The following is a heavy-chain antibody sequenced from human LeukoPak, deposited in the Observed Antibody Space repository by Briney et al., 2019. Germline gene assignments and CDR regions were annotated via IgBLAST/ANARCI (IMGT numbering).Heavy chain of an antibody. J-gene: IGHJ6*03. CDR1: GGSISSSSYY. Sequence: SETLSLTCTVSGGSISSSSYYWGWIRQPPGKGLEWIGYIYTSGSTNYNPSLKSRVTISVDTSKNQFSLKLSSVTAADTAVYYCARHGGYDFWSGYYTGSYYYYMDVWGKGTTVTVSS. D-gene: IGHD3-3*01. CDR3: ARHGGYDFWSGYYTGSYYYYMDV. CDR2: IYTSGST. V-gene: IGHV4-61*05.